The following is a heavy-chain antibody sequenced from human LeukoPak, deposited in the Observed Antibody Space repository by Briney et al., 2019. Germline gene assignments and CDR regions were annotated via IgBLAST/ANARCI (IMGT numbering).Heavy chain of an antibody. CDR3: ANSLLPSYYGMDV. J-gene: IGHJ6*02. D-gene: IGHD2-21*01. CDR1: GGSFSGYY. CDR2: INHSGST. Sequence: PSETLSLTCAVYGGSFSGYYWSWIRQPPGKGLEWIGEINHSGSTNYNPSLKSRVTISVDTSKNQFSLKLSSGTSADTAVYYCANSLLPSYYGMDVWGQGTTVTVSS. V-gene: IGHV4-34*01.